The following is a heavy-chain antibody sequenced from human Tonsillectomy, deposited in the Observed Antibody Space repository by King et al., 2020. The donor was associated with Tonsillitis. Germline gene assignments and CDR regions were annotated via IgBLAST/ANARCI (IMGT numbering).Heavy chain of an antibody. J-gene: IGHJ3*02. CDR1: GFTFDDSA. CDR2: ISWNSGSI. V-gene: IGHV3-9*01. CDR3: AKDMGITMIAGMDI. D-gene: IGHD3-22*01. Sequence: VQLVESGGGLVQPGRSLRLSCAASGFTFDDSAMHWVRQAPGKGLEWVSAISWNSGSIDYADSVKGRFTISRDNAKNSLYLQMNSLRAEDTALYYCAKDMGITMIAGMDIWGQGTMVTVSS.